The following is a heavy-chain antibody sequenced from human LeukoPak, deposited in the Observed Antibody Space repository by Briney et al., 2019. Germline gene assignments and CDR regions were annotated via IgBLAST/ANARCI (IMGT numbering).Heavy chain of an antibody. J-gene: IGHJ4*02. V-gene: IGHV3-23*01. Sequence: GGSLRLSCAAAGCTFSNYAMSWVRQAPGKVLELVSAISGSGGTTYYADSVKGRFTISRDNSKNTLYLQMNSLRAEDTAIYYCASLLWRGYTPFDYWGQGTLVTVSS. CDR3: ASLLWRGYTPFDY. CDR1: GCTFSNYA. CDR2: ISGSGGTT. D-gene: IGHD5-12*01.